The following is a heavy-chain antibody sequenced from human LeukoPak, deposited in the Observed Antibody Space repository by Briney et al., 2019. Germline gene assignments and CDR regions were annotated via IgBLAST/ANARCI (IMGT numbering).Heavy chain of an antibody. V-gene: IGHV3-23*01. Sequence: GGTLRLSCAASGFSFSTYSFSWVRQAPGKGLEWVSGISASGGDTFYADSVKGRFTISRDNSKNTLSLQMNSLRVEDTAIYYCAKDVRRCNGACTWGQGTLVTVSS. D-gene: IGHD2-8*01. CDR3: AKDVRRCNGACT. CDR1: GFSFSTYS. J-gene: IGHJ5*02. CDR2: ISASGGDT.